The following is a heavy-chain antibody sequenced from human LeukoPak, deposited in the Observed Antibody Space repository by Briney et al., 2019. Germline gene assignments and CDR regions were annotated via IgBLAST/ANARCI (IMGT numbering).Heavy chain of an antibody. CDR2: INPNSGGT. CDR1: GYTFTGYY. D-gene: IGHD2-15*01. J-gene: IGHJ1*01. V-gene: IGHV1-2*02. Sequence: GASVKVSCKASGYTFTGYYMHWVRQAPGQGLEWMGWINPNSGGTNYAQKFQGRVTMTRDTSISTAYMELSRLRSDDTAVYYRARGGYCSGGSCYGGFQHWGQGTLVTVPS. CDR3: ARGGYCSGGSCYGGFQH.